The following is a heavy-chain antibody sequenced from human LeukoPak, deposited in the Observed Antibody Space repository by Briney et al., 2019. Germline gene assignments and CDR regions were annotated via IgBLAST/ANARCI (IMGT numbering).Heavy chain of an antibody. Sequence: GGSLRLSCAASGFTFSSYAMSWVRQAPGKGLEWASAISGSGGSTYYADSVKGRFTISRDNSKNTLYLQMNSLRAEDTAVYYCAKGTKLAVAANNYFDYWGQGTLLTVSS. CDR1: GFTFSSYA. D-gene: IGHD2-15*01. V-gene: IGHV3-23*01. CDR3: AKGTKLAVAANNYFDY. J-gene: IGHJ4*02. CDR2: ISGSGGST.